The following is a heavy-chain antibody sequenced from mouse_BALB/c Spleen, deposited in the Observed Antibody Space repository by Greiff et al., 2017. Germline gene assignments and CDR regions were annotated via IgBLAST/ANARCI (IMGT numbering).Heavy chain of an antibody. J-gene: IGHJ4*01. Sequence: EVMLVESGPGLVKPSQSLSLTCTVTGYSITSDYAWNWIRQFPGNKLEWMGYISYSGSTSYNPSLKSRISITRDTSKNQFFLQLNSVTTEDTATYYCAFYDYDRLYAMDYWGQGTSVTVSS. CDR3: AFYDYDRLYAMDY. CDR2: ISYSGST. CDR1: GYSITSDYA. V-gene: IGHV3-2*02. D-gene: IGHD2-4*01.